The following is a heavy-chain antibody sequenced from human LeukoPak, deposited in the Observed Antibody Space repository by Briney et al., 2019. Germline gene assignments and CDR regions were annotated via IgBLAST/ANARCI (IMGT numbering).Heavy chain of an antibody. D-gene: IGHD3-22*01. Sequence: GGSLRLSCAASGFTFSSYSMNWVRQAPGKGLEWVSSISSSSSYIYYADSVKGRFTTSRDNAKNSLYLQMNSLRAEDTAVYYCARDDYYDSSGYYPYYPADFQHWGQGTLVTVSS. CDR1: GFTFSSYS. J-gene: IGHJ1*01. CDR3: ARDDYYDSSGYYPYYPADFQH. V-gene: IGHV3-21*01. CDR2: ISSSSSYI.